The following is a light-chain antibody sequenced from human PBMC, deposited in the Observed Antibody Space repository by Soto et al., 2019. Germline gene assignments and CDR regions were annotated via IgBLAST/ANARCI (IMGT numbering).Light chain of an antibody. CDR2: DVS. CDR1: SSDVGGYNY. V-gene: IGLV2-14*03. J-gene: IGLJ1*01. Sequence: QSALTQPASVSGSPGQSITISCTGTSSDVGGYNYVSWYQYHPGKAPKLIIYDVSNRPSGVSSRFSGSKSGNTASLTISGLQAEDEADYSCSSYTSSSTLVFGTGPKLTVL. CDR3: SSYTSSSTLV.